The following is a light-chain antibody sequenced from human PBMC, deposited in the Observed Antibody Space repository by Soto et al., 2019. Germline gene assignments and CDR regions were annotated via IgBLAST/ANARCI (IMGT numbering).Light chain of an antibody. CDR1: QSVSRRY. Sequence: SQSVSRRYVAWSQKKPGQAPRILIYGASRRDTVIPARFSCSGSGTDFTLTISRLEPEDVAVYYGQQYRSSPLTFGGGTQVDIK. J-gene: IGKJ4*01. CDR3: QQYRSSPLT. V-gene: IGKV3-20*01. CDR2: GAS.